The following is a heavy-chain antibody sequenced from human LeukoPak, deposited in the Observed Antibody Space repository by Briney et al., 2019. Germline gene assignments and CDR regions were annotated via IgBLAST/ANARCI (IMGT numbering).Heavy chain of an antibody. CDR3: ARPHYDILTGYMYYFDY. CDR2: ITGSGAST. V-gene: IGHV3-23*01. CDR1: GFTFSSYA. J-gene: IGHJ4*02. Sequence: PGASLRLSCAASGFTFSSYAMTWVRQAPGKGLEWVSHITGSGASTYYADSVKGRFTISRDNSNNSLCLQMNSLRADDTAVYYCARPHYDILTGYMYYFDYWGQGTLVTVSS. D-gene: IGHD3-9*01.